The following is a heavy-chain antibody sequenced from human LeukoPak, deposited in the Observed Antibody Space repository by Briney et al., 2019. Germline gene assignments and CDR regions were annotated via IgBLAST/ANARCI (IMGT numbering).Heavy chain of an antibody. Sequence: PGGSLRLSCAASGFTFSSYEMNWVRQAPGKGLEWVSYISSSGSTIYYADSVKGRFTISRDNAKNSLFLQVNSLRAEDTAVYYCARGVNYHGSGSYLRDWFDPWGQGTLVTVSS. J-gene: IGHJ5*02. CDR3: ARGVNYHGSGSYLRDWFDP. CDR2: ISSSGSTI. CDR1: GFTFSSYE. V-gene: IGHV3-48*03. D-gene: IGHD3-10*01.